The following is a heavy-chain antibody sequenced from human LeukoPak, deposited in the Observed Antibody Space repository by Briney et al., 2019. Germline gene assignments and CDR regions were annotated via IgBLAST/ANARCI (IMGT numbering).Heavy chain of an antibody. CDR3: ARVGSTMVRGVIVYDAFDI. J-gene: IGHJ3*02. CDR1: GGTFSSYA. CDR2: IIPIFGTA. D-gene: IGHD3-10*01. Sequence: SVKVSCKASGGTFSSYAISWVRQAPGQGLEWMGGIIPIFGTANYAQKFQGRVTITTDESTSTAYMELSSLRSEDTAVYYCARVGSTMVRGVIVYDAFDIWGQGTMVTVSS. V-gene: IGHV1-69*05.